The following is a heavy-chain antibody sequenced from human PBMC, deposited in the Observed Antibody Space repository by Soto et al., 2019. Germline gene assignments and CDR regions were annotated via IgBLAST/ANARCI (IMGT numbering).Heavy chain of an antibody. CDR2: IYNSGST. J-gene: IGHJ6*02. V-gene: IGHV4-59*02. CDR1: CDSVSRYY. D-gene: IGHD3-10*01. CDR3: ARAPTYSYGSGTPYYFYAMDV. Sequence: PSETLSLTCTVSCDSVSRYYWNWIRQPPGKGLEWIGYIYNSGSTNYNPSLKSRVTISVDTSKNQFSLTLTSVTAADTAVYYCARAPTYSYGSGTPYYFYAMDVWGQGTTVTGLL.